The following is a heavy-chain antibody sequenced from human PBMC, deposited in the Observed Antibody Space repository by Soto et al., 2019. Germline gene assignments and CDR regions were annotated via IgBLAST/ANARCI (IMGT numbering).Heavy chain of an antibody. V-gene: IGHV3-23*01. J-gene: IGHJ6*02. Sequence: EVRLLESGGGLVQPGGSLRLYCAGSGFTSSNYSMSWVRQAPGKGLEWVSTTSGSGHYIQYRDSVKGRFTISRDNSKNTLYLQTSTLRAEDTAVYYCAGGAMVTPYYYGLDVWGQGTTVTVSS. CDR2: TSGSGHYI. CDR1: GFTSSNYS. D-gene: IGHD5-18*01. CDR3: AGGAMVTPYYYGLDV.